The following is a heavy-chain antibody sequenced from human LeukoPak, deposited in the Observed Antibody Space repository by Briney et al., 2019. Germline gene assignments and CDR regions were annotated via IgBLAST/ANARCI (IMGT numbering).Heavy chain of an antibody. J-gene: IGHJ4*02. CDR2: IWYDGTTK. CDR1: RFSFSNYG. D-gene: IGHD3-10*01. Sequence: GGSLRLSCAASRFSFSNYGMHWVRQAPGQGLEWVAVIWYDGTTKYYADSVKGRFTISRDNSDNTLYLQMNSVRTEDTAMYYCARTNDCFGSGTGTYIDYWGQGTLVTVSS. V-gene: IGHV3-33*01. CDR3: ARTNDCFGSGTGTYIDY.